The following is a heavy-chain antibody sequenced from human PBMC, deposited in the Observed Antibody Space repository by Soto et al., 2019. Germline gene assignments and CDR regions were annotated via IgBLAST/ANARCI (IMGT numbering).Heavy chain of an antibody. V-gene: IGHV3-30-3*01. J-gene: IGHJ4*02. Sequence: GGSLRLSCAASGFTFTSYAMHWVRQAPGKGLEWVAVVSYDGSNKYYADSVRRRFTISRDNSKNTLYLQMNSLRAEDTALYYCARDLISDYYGAGTFYYWGQGTLVTVSS. CDR3: ARDLISDYYGAGTFYY. CDR1: GFTFTSYA. CDR2: VSYDGSNK. D-gene: IGHD3-10*01.